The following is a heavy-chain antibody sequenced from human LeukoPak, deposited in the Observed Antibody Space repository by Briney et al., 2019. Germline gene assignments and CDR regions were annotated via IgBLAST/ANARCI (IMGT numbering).Heavy chain of an antibody. Sequence: GRSLRLSCAASGFTFSSYGMHWVRQAPGKGLEWVAVIWYDGSNKYYADSVKGRFTISRDNSKNTLYLQMNSLGAEDTAVYYCASDPLVDIVATGYFDYWGQGTLVTVSS. J-gene: IGHJ4*02. V-gene: IGHV3-33*01. D-gene: IGHD5-12*01. CDR3: ASDPLVDIVATGYFDY. CDR2: IWYDGSNK. CDR1: GFTFSSYG.